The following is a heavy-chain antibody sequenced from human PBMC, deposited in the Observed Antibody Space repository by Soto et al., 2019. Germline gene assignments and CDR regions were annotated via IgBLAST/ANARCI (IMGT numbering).Heavy chain of an antibody. Sequence: LSLTCTVSGGSISSGGYYWSWIRQHPGKGLEWIGYIYYSGSTYYNPSLKSRVTISVDTSKNQFSLKLSSVTAADTAVYYCARDRVRGSGSYYPFQHWGQGTLVTVSS. CDR3: ARDRVRGSGSYYPFQH. D-gene: IGHD3-10*01. CDR2: IYYSGST. J-gene: IGHJ1*01. V-gene: IGHV4-31*03. CDR1: GGSISSGGYY.